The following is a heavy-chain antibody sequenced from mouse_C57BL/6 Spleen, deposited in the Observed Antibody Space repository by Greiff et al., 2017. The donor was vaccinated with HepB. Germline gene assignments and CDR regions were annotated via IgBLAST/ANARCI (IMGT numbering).Heavy chain of an antibody. D-gene: IGHD1-1*01. Sequence: VQLKESGPELVKPGASVKISCKASGYSFTGYYMNWVKQSPEKSLEWIGEINPSTGGTTYNQKFKAKATLTVDKSSSTAYMQLKSLTSEDSAVYYCARYDYGSSPYFDYWGQGTTLTVSS. J-gene: IGHJ2*01. CDR3: ARYDYGSSPYFDY. V-gene: IGHV1-42*01. CDR2: INPSTGGT. CDR1: GYSFTGYY.